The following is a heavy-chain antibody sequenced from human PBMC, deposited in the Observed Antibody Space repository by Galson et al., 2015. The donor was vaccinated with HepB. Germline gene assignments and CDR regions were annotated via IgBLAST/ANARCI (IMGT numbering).Heavy chain of an antibody. J-gene: IGHJ6*02. CDR1: GYTFTSYA. CDR3: ARTPGAYYGMHV. Sequence: SVKVSCKASGYTFTSYAMHWVRQAPGQRLEWMGWTNAGNGNTKYSQKFQGRVTITRDTSASTAYMELSSLRSEDTAVYYCARTPGAYYGMHVWGQGTTVTVSS. CDR2: TNAGNGNT. V-gene: IGHV1-3*01. D-gene: IGHD7-27*01.